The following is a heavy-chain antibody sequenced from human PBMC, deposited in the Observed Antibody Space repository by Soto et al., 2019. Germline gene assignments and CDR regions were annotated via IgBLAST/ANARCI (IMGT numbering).Heavy chain of an antibody. Sequence: QVQLVQSGAEVKKPGASVKVSCKASGYTFTSYGISWVQQAPGQGLEWMGWISAYNGNTKCAQKPQGRVTMTTDPATSTAYMGLRSLRSDDTAVYYCARDQAMAQFDYWGQGTLVTVSS. CDR1: GYTFTSYG. D-gene: IGHD5-18*01. CDR3: ARDQAMAQFDY. J-gene: IGHJ4*02. CDR2: ISAYNGNT. V-gene: IGHV1-18*01.